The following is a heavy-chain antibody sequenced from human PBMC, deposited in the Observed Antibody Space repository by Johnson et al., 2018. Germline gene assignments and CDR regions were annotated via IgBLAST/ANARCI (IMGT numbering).Heavy chain of an antibody. D-gene: IGHD2-15*01. V-gene: IGHV4-59*01. CDR3: ARAYCGGGTCSLADWFDP. J-gene: IGHJ5*02. CDR2: IFHSGST. Sequence: QVQLQESGPGLVKPSETLSLTCTVSGGSISRYYWSWIRQPPGKGLEWVGCIFHSGSTNYNPSLKRRVTISVDTSKSQFSLRLTSVTAADTAVYYCARAYCGGGTCSLADWFDPWGQGTLVTVSS. CDR1: GGSISRYY.